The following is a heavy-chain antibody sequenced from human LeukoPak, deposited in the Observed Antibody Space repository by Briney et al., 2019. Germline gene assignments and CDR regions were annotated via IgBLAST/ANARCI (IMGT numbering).Heavy chain of an antibody. Sequence: SETLSLTCTVSRGAITSGGYSWNWIRQPPGKGLEWIGYISDRGPAYYNPSLKSRVTISLDTSKNQFSLKLNSVTAADTAVHYCARGSRGDGAAFDIWGRGTMVTVSS. CDR2: ISDRGPA. J-gene: IGHJ3*02. V-gene: IGHV4-30-2*01. D-gene: IGHD7-27*01. CDR1: RGAITSGGYS. CDR3: ARGSRGDGAAFDI.